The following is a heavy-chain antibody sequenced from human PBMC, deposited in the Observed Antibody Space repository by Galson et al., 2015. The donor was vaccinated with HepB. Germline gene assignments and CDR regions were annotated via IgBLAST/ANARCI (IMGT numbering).Heavy chain of an antibody. CDR1: GGTFSSYA. V-gene: IGHV1-69*13. CDR2: IIPIFGTA. Sequence: SVKVSCKASGGTFSSYAISWVRQAPGQGLEWMGGIIPIFGTANYAQKFQGRVTITADESTSTAYMELSSLRSEDTAVYYCASASGQHCSSTSCPDLYYYYYYMDDWGKGTTVTVSS. D-gene: IGHD2-2*01. CDR3: ASASGQHCSSTSCPDLYYYYYYMDD. J-gene: IGHJ6*03.